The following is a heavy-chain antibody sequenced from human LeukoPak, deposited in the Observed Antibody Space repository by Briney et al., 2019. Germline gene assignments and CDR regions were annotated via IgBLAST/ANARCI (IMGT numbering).Heavy chain of an antibody. V-gene: IGHV3-66*01. CDR1: GFTVSSEY. CDR2: IYSGGTT. J-gene: IGHJ4*02. CDR3: ARALPAASHTSFDY. D-gene: IGHD2-2*01. Sequence: GGSLRLSCAASGFTVSSEYMSWVRQAPGKGLEWVSIIYSGGTTYYANSVKGRFTISRDISKNTVYLQMNNLRAEDTALFYCARALPAASHTSFDYWGQGALVTVSS.